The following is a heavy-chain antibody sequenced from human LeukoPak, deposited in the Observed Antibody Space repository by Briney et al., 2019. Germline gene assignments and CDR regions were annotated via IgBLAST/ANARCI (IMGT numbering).Heavy chain of an antibody. Sequence: GASVKVSRKASGYTFTSYGISWVRQAPGQGLEWMGWISAYNGNTNYAQKLQGRVTMTTDTSTSTAYMELRSLRSDDTAVYYCARMTVLLWFGEFDNWGQGTLVTVSS. CDR3: ARMTVLLWFGEFDN. D-gene: IGHD3-10*01. CDR2: ISAYNGNT. V-gene: IGHV1-18*04. CDR1: GYTFTSYG. J-gene: IGHJ4*02.